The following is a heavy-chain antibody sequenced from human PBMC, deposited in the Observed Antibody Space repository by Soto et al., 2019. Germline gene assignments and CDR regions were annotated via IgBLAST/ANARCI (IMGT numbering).Heavy chain of an antibody. CDR3: ATGFLGLCTGGNCPLDS. Sequence: QVQLVESGGGVVQPERSLRLSCAVSGFTFSRQAMHWVRQAPGRGLEWVAVIWYHGVDKYYADSVKGRFTISRDNSKNTVYLQMNSLRGEDKAVYYCATGFLGLCTGGNCPLDSWGQGSLVTVSS. V-gene: IGHV3-33*01. J-gene: IGHJ4*02. D-gene: IGHD2-15*01. CDR2: IWYHGVDK. CDR1: GFTFSRQA.